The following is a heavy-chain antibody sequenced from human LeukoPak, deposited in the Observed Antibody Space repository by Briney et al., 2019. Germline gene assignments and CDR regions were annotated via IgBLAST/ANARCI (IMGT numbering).Heavy chain of an antibody. V-gene: IGHV3-23*01. D-gene: IGHD4-17*01. CDR3: ARDPNGDYIGAFEL. CDR1: GFTFSNYA. CDR2: ITSAGAP. J-gene: IGHJ3*01. Sequence: GGSLRLSCAASGFTFSNYAVMWVRQAPGQGLEWVSAITSAGAPRYADSVKGRFTISRDNSKNTLYLQMNSLRAEDTAQYFCARDPNGDYIGAFELWGQGTGVTVSS.